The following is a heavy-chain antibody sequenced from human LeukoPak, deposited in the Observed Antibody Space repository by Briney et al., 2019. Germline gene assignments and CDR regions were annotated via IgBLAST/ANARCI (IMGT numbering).Heavy chain of an antibody. CDR3: ARVPRIAAAEPYFDY. J-gene: IGHJ4*02. Sequence: SETLSLTCTVSGGSISSGDYYWSWIRQPPGKGLEWIGYIYYSGSTYYNPSLKSRVTISVDTSKNQFSLKLSSVTAADTAVYYCARVPRIAAAEPYFDYWGQGTLVTVSS. CDR1: GGSISSGDYY. V-gene: IGHV4-30-4*01. CDR2: IYYSGST. D-gene: IGHD6-13*01.